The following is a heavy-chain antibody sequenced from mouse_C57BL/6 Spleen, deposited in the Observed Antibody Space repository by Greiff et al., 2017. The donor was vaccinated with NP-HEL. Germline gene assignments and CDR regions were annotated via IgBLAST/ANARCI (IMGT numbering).Heavy chain of an antibody. CDR1: GYTFTSYW. CDR3: ARQGDYDGGAWFAY. J-gene: IGHJ3*01. D-gene: IGHD2-4*01. Sequence: QVQLQQPGAELVRPGSSVKLSCKASGYTFTSYWMDWVKQRPGQGLEWIGNIYPSDSETHYNQKFKDKATLTVDKSSSTAYMQLRSRTSEDSAVYYCARQGDYDGGAWFAYWGKGTLVTVAA. V-gene: IGHV1-61*01. CDR2: IYPSDSET.